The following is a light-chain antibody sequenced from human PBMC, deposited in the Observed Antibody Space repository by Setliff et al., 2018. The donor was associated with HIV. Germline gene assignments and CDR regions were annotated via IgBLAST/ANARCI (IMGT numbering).Light chain of an antibody. Sequence: ALPQPPSASGSPGQSVTISCTGTSSDVGGYNYVSWYQQHPGKAPKLMIYEVTKRPSGVPDRFSGSKSGNTASLTVSGLQAEDEADYYCNSKTGDSIYVFGSGTKVTVL. CDR3: NSKTGDSIYV. J-gene: IGLJ1*01. CDR2: EVT. V-gene: IGLV2-8*01. CDR1: SSDVGGYNY.